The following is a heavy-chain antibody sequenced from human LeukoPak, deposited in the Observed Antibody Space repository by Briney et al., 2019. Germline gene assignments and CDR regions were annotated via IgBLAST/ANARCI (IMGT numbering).Heavy chain of an antibody. D-gene: IGHD4-17*01. Sequence: SETLSLTCTVSGGPISSSSYYWSWIRQPPGKGLKWIGEINHSGSTNYNPSLKSRVTISVDTSKNQFSLKLSSVTAADTAVYYCAREVYGDWNPFDYWGQGTLVTVSS. CDR2: INHSGST. V-gene: IGHV4-39*07. CDR3: AREVYGDWNPFDY. CDR1: GGPISSSSYY. J-gene: IGHJ4*02.